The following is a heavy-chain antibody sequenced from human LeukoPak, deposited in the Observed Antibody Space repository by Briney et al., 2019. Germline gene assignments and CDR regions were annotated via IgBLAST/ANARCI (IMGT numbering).Heavy chain of an antibody. J-gene: IGHJ4*02. CDR1: AYTFTSYD. CDR3: AREYGDY. D-gene: IGHD2-2*01. Sequence: AAVTVPFMCSAYTFTSYDINGVRQAGGQGLEWMGWMNPSRGKTGYAQKFQGRVTMTSNTSISTAYMELRSLRSEDTAVYYCAREYGDYWGQGTLVTVSS. CDR2: MNPSRGKT. V-gene: IGHV1-8*01.